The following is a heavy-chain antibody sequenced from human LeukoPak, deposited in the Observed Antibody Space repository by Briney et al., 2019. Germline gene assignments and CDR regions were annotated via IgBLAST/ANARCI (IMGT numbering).Heavy chain of an antibody. J-gene: IGHJ4*02. CDR1: DFALRKYN. Sequence: GGSLRLSCTASDFALRKYNIHWVRQAPGQGLEWVALILYDGSNYYDADSVRGRFSISRDNAKNSLYLQMNSLRAEDTAVYYCAQSFDNWSQGTLVAVSS. CDR3: AQSFDN. CDR2: ILYDGSNY. V-gene: IGHV3-30*04.